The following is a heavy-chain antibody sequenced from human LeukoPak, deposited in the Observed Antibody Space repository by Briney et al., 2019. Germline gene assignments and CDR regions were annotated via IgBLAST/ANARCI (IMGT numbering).Heavy chain of an antibody. CDR1: SGSINSNNY. Sequence: PSETLSLTCAVSSGSINSNNYFSWVRQPPGKGLEWIGEIDYSGSTYYNPSLTSGVTISIDKSKNQFSLSLISVTAADTAVYYCASKTIAVAGHYWGQGTLVTVSS. D-gene: IGHD6-13*01. J-gene: IGHJ4*02. CDR3: ASKTIAVAGHY. V-gene: IGHV4-4*02. CDR2: IDYSGST.